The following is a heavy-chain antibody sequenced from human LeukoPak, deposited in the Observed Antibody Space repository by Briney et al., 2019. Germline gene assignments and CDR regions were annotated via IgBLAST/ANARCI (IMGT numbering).Heavy chain of an antibody. CDR1: GFTFSSYR. CDR3: ARSRRWGGSGSTHFDY. D-gene: IGHD6-19*01. Sequence: TGGSLRLSCAASGFTFSSYRMNWVRQAPGKGVEWVSYISSSSSTIYYADSVKGRFTISRDNAKNSLYLQMNSLRAEDTAVYYCARSRRWGGSGSTHFDYWGQGTLVTVSS. J-gene: IGHJ4*02. V-gene: IGHV3-48*01. CDR2: ISSSSSTI.